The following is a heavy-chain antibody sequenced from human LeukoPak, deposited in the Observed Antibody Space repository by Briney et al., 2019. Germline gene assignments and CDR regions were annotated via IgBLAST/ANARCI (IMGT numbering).Heavy chain of an antibody. Sequence: PGRSLRLSCAASGFTFDDYAMHWVRQAPGKRLEWVSSISSSSSYIYYADSVKGRFTISRDNAKNSPYLQMNSLRAEDTAVYYCASTRKGMGVWGQGTTVTVSS. J-gene: IGHJ6*02. V-gene: IGHV3-21*01. CDR3: ASTRKGMGV. CDR2: ISSSSSYI. D-gene: IGHD2-2*01. CDR1: GFTFDDYA.